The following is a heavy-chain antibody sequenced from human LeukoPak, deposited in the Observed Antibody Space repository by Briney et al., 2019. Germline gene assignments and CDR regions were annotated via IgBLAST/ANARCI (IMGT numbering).Heavy chain of an antibody. J-gene: IGHJ4*02. D-gene: IGHD3-10*01. CDR3: ARGSRYGSGSYCGY. CDR2: MNPNSGNT. V-gene: IGHV1-8*01. CDR1: GYTFTNYG. Sequence: ASVKVSCKASGYTFTNYGINWVRQATGQGLEWMGWMNPNSGNTGYAQKFQGRVTMTRNTSISTAYMELSSLRSEDTAVYYCARGSRYGSGSYCGYWGQGTLVTVSS.